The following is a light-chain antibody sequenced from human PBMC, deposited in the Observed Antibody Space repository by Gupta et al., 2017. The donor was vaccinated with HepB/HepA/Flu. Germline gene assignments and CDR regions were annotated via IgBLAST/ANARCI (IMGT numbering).Light chain of an antibody. CDR2: KAS. CDR3: QHYNSYSPIT. J-gene: IGKJ4*01. V-gene: IGKV1-5*03. CDR1: QSISSW. Sequence: DIQMTQSPSTLSASVGDRVTITCRASQSISSWLAWYQQKPGKAPKLLNYKASSLESGVPSRVSGSGSGTEFTLTISSLQPDDFATYYCQHYNSYSPITFGGGTKVEIK.